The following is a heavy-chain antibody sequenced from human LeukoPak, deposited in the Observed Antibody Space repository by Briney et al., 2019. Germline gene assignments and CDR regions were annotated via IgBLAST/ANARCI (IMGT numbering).Heavy chain of an antibody. CDR3: ANDRSSSSANGGKNTR. CDR1: GFTFSSYA. Sequence: GGSLRLSCAASGFTFSSYAMSWVRQAPGKGLEWVSAISGSGGSTYYADSVKGRFTISRDNSKNTLYLQMNSLRAEDTAVYYCANDRSSSSANGGKNTRWGQGTLVTVSS. CDR2: ISGSGGST. V-gene: IGHV3-23*01. D-gene: IGHD4-23*01. J-gene: IGHJ4*02.